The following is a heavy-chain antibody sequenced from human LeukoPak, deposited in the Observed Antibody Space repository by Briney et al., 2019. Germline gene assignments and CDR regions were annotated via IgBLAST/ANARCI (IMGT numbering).Heavy chain of an antibody. CDR1: GGSPISSSYY. J-gene: IGHJ5*02. Sequence: SETLSVTCTVSGGSPISSSYYWGWIRLPPGKGLEWIGSIYYSGSTNYNPSLKSRVTISVDTSKNQFSLKLSSVTAADTAVYYCARGARGFDPWGQGTLVTVSS. CDR2: IYYSGST. CDR3: ARGARGFDP. V-gene: IGHV4-39*07.